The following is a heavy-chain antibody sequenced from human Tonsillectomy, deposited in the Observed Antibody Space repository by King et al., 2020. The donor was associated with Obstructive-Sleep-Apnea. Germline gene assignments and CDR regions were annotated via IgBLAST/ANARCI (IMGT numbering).Heavy chain of an antibody. CDR2: INPNSGGT. CDR3: ATVYCGGDCYSDSLNY. V-gene: IGHV1-2*04. D-gene: IGHD2-21*02. CDR1: EYAFTGYY. J-gene: IGHJ4*02. Sequence: VQLVESGAEVKKPGASVKVSCKASEYAFTGYYVHWVRQAPGQGLEWMGWINPNSGGTNYAQKFQGWVTMTRDTSISTAYMELSRLRSDDTAVYYCATVYCGGDCYSDSLNYWGQGTLVTVSS.